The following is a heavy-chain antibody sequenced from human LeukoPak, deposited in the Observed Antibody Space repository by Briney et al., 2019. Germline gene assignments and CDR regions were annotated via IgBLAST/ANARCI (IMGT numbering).Heavy chain of an antibody. Sequence: PGGSLRLSCAASGFTFSDYYMSWIRQAPGKGLEWVSYISSSSSYTNYADSVKGRFAISRDNAKNSLYLQMTALRAGDTAVYYCAKATSTPPVSGSGTVVRQGLHLFDFWGRGTLVTVSS. CDR3: AKATSTPPVSGSGTVVRQGLHLFDF. CDR2: ISSSSSYT. J-gene: IGHJ4*02. V-gene: IGHV3-11*05. D-gene: IGHD3-10*01. CDR1: GFTFSDYY.